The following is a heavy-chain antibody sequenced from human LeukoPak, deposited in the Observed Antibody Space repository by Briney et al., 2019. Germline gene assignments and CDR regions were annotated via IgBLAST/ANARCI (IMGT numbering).Heavy chain of an antibody. CDR1: GFTFSTYN. J-gene: IGHJ4*02. D-gene: IGHD3-10*01. CDR3: AKARFGELEGFDY. Sequence: GGSLRLSCAASGFTFSTYNMNWVRQAPGKGLEWLAYITSNINTIYYADSVKGRFTISRDNAKNSLYLQMNSLRAEDTALYYCAKARFGELEGFDYWGQGTLVTVSS. CDR2: ITSNINTI. V-gene: IGHV3-48*04.